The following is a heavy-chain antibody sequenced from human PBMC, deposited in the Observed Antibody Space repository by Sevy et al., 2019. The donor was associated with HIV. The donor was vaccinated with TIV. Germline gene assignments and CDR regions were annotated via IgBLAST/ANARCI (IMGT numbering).Heavy chain of an antibody. D-gene: IGHD6-13*01. Sequence: GGSLRLSCAASGFTFSDYGMHWVRQAPGKGLEWVAVIWYDGSNKYYADSVKGRFTISRDNSKNTLYLQMNSLRSDDTAVYYCAKNTAAVGTGGFDYWGQGTLVTVSS. CDR2: IWYDGSNK. V-gene: IGHV3-30*02. CDR1: GFTFSDYG. CDR3: AKNTAAVGTGGFDY. J-gene: IGHJ4*02.